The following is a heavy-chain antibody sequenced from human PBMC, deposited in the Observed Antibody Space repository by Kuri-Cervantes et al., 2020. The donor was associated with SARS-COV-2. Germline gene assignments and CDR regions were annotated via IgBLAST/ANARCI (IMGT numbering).Heavy chain of an antibody. CDR3: SVAVGY. CDR1: GFTFSSYW. V-gene: IGHV3-74*01. J-gene: IGHJ4*02. CDR2: INSDGSST. D-gene: IGHD1-26*01. Sequence: GESLKISCAASGFTFSSYWMHWVRQAPGKGLVWVSRINSDGSSTGYADSVKGRFTISRDNAKNTLYLQMNSLRAEDTAVYYCSVAVGYWGQGTLVTVSS.